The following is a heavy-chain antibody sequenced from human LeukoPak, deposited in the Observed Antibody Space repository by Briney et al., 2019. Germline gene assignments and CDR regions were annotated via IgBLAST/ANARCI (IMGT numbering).Heavy chain of an antibody. D-gene: IGHD4-17*01. CDR3: AKHRENYGDSCLDDY. CDR2: INSDGSST. Sequence: PGGSLRLSCAASGFIFSSYWMHWVRQAPGKGLVWVSRINSDGSSTSYADSVKGRFTISRDNSKNTLYLQMNSLRVEDTAVYYCAKHRENYGDSCLDDYWGQGTLVTVSS. J-gene: IGHJ4*02. CDR1: GFIFSSYW. V-gene: IGHV3-74*01.